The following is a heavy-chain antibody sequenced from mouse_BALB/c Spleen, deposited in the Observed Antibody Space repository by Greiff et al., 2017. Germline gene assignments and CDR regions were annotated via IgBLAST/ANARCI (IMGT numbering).Heavy chain of an antibody. Sequence: VQLQQSGTVLARPGASVKMSCKASGYTFTSYWMHWVNQRPGQGLEWIGAIYPGNGGTSYNQKFKGQANLTAVTSTSTAYLELSRLTNEDAAVYYCLYGNYAMDYWGQGTSVTVSS. CDR2: IYPGNGGT. V-gene: IGHV1-5*01. J-gene: IGHJ4*01. CDR3: LYGNYAMDY. D-gene: IGHD2-1*01. CDR1: GYTFTSYW.